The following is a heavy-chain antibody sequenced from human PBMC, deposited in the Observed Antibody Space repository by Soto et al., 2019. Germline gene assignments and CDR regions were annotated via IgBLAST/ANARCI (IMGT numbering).Heavy chain of an antibody. CDR2: ISKSGSRT. CDR1: GFTFSNYA. J-gene: IGHJ1*01. D-gene: IGHD2-21*02. V-gene: IGHV3-23*05. Sequence: EVQLLESGGGLVQPGGSLRLSCAASGFTFSNYAMSWVRQAPGKGPEWVSTISKSGSRTYYVDSVKGRFTISRDNSQXXLFLQMNRLRVEDTGIYYCAKGRDVTVGVVEYFRNWGQGSLVTFSS. CDR3: AKGRDVTVGVVEYFRN.